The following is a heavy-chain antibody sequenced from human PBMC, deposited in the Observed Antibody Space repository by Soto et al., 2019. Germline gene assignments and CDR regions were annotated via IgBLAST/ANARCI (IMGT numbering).Heavy chain of an antibody. V-gene: IGHV1-46*03. CDR3: ARPYDSSGYYTDAFDI. CDR1: GYTFTSYY. J-gene: IGHJ3*02. Sequence: ASVKVSCKASGYTFTSYYMHCVRQTPGQGLEWMGIINPSGGSTSYAQKFQGRVTMTRDTSTSTVYMELSSLRSEDTAVYYCARPYDSSGYYTDAFDIWGQGTMVTVSS. D-gene: IGHD3-22*01. CDR2: INPSGGST.